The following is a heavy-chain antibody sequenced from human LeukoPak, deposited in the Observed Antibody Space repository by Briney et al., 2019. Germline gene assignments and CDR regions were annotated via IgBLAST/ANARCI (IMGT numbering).Heavy chain of an antibody. D-gene: IGHD1-26*01. CDR2: IRNKANSYTT. CDR1: GFTFSDHY. J-gene: IGHJ4*02. V-gene: IGHV3-72*01. CDR3: ARAKYSANDYSDY. Sequence: GGSLRLSCAASGFTFSDHYMDWVRQAPGKGLEWVGRIRNKANSYTTEYAASVKGRFTISRDDSKNSLYLQMSSLKTEDTALYYCARAKYSANDYSDYWGQGTLVTVSS.